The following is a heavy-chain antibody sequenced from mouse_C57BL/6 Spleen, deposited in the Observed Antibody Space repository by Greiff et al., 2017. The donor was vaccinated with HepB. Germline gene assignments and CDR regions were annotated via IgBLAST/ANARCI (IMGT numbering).Heavy chain of an antibody. CDR2: IRNKANGYTT. CDR1: GFTFTDYY. V-gene: IGHV7-3*01. D-gene: IGHD1-1*01. CDR3: ARDRGYGRGYFDY. J-gene: IGHJ2*01. Sequence: EVKLMESGGGLVQPGGSLSLSCAASGFTFTDYYMSWVRQPPGKALEWLGFIRNKANGYTTEYSASVKGRFTISRDNSQSILYLQMNALRAEDSATYYCARDRGYGRGYFDYWGQGTTLTVSS.